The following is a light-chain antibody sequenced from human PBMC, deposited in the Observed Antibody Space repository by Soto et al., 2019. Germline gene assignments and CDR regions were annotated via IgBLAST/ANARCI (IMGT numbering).Light chain of an antibody. Sequence: DIVMTQTPLSLPVTPGEPASISCRSSQSLLDSDDGNTYLDWYLQKPGQSPQLLIYTVSYRASGVQDRFSGRGSGTDFTLKIRRVEAEDVGVYYCMKGTHWPITFGPGTRREIK. CDR3: MKGTHWPIT. J-gene: IGKJ5*01. V-gene: IGKV2-40*01. CDR2: TVS. CDR1: QSLLDSDDGNTY.